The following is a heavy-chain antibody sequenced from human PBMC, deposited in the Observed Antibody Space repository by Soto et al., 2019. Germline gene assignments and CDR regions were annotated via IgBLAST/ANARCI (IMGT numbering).Heavy chain of an antibody. CDR3: ARATYYDSSGHKYYFDY. Sequence: QVQLVQSGAEVKKPGSSVKVSCKASGGTFSSYAISWVRQAPGQGLEWMGGIIPIFGTANYAQKFQGRVTITADKSTSTAYMERSSLRSEDTAVYYCARATYYDSSGHKYYFDYWGQGTLVTVSS. J-gene: IGHJ4*02. V-gene: IGHV1-69*06. CDR2: IIPIFGTA. D-gene: IGHD3-22*01. CDR1: GGTFSSYA.